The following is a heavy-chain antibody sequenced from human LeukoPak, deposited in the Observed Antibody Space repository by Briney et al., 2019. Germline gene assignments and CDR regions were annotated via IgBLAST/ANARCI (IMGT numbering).Heavy chain of an antibody. CDR3: ARERGSGSYHPFDP. CDR1: GFIFNNYW. J-gene: IGHJ5*02. D-gene: IGHD3-10*01. Sequence: GGSLRFSCAASGFIFNNYWMSWVRQAPGKGLEWVANIKQDGSEKYYVDSVKGRFTISRDNAKNSLYLQMNSLRAEDTAVYYCARERGSGSYHPFDPWGQGTLVTVSS. V-gene: IGHV3-7*01. CDR2: IKQDGSEK.